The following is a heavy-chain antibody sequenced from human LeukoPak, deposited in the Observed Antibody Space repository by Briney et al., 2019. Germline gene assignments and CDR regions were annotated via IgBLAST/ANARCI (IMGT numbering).Heavy chain of an antibody. J-gene: IGHJ4*02. D-gene: IGHD3-16*02. CDR2: IYSGVNT. CDR1: GFTVSSNY. Sequence: GRSLRLSCAASGFTVSSNYMSWVRQAPGKGLEWVSVIYSGVNTYYADSVKGRFTLSRDNSKNTVYLQMNSLSAEDTAIYYCASRYSNVGYWGQGTLVTFSS. CDR3: ASRYSNVGY. V-gene: IGHV3-53*01.